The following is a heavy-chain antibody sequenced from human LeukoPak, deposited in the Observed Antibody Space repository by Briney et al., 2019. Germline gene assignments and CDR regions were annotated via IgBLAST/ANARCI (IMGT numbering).Heavy chain of an antibody. J-gene: IGHJ1*01. CDR2: INPSGGST. CDR1: GYTFTGYY. V-gene: IGHV1-46*01. CDR3: AREASAYSSSWYDPPTEYFQH. D-gene: IGHD6-13*01. Sequence: ASVKVSCKASGYTFTGYYMHWVRQAPGQGLEWMGIINPSGGSTSYAQKFQGRVTMTRDTSTSTVYMELSSLRSEDTAVYYCAREASAYSSSWYDPPTEYFQHWCQGTLVTVSS.